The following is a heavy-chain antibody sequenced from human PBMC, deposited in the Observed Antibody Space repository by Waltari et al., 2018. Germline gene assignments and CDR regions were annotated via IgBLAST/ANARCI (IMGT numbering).Heavy chain of an antibody. V-gene: IGHV3-30-3*01. D-gene: IGHD3-3*01. J-gene: IGHJ4*02. CDR2: ISYDGSNK. Sequence: QVQLVESGGGVVQPGRSLRLSCAASGFTFSSYAMHWVRQAPGKGLEWVAVISYDGSNKYYADSVKGRFTISRDNSKNTLYLQMNSLRAEDTAVYYCARGWSGYFDYWGQGTLVTVSS. CDR3: ARGWSGYFDY. CDR1: GFTFSSYA.